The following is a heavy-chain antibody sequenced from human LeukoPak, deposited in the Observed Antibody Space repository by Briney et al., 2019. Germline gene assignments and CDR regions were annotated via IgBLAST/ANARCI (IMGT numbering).Heavy chain of an antibody. Sequence: PGGSLRLSCAASGFTFSSYSMNWVRQAPGKGLEWVSYISSSSSTIYYADSVKGRFTISRDNAKNSLYLQMNSLRAEDTAVYYCARDKVGGDYFIDYWGQGTLVTVSS. CDR2: ISSSSSTI. CDR1: GFTFSSYS. V-gene: IGHV3-48*01. CDR3: ARDKVGGDYFIDY. D-gene: IGHD4-17*01. J-gene: IGHJ4*02.